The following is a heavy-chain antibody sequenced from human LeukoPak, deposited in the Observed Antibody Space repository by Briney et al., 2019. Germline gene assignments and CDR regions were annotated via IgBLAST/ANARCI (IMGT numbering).Heavy chain of an antibody. Sequence: SETLSLTCSVSGASITTYCWSWIRQSAGKGLEWIGRIHNSGSPHYNPSLTGRVTTSLDTSKNQFSLKLTSVTAADTAVYYCARDLGNVGWLIDYWGQGTRVTVSS. J-gene: IGHJ4*02. CDR1: GASITTYC. V-gene: IGHV4-4*07. D-gene: IGHD6-19*01. CDR2: IHNSGSP. CDR3: ARDLGNVGWLIDY.